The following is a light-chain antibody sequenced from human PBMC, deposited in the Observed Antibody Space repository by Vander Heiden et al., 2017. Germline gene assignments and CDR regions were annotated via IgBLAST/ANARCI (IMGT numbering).Light chain of an antibody. J-gene: IGKJ2*01. V-gene: IGKV4-1*01. Sequence: DIVMTQSPDSLAVSLGERATINCKSSQSVLYSSNNKNYLAWYQQKPGQPPKLLIYWASTRESGVPDRFSGSGSGTDFTLTISSLQAEDVAVYYCQQDYSTPLHFGQGTKLEIK. CDR3: QQDYSTPLH. CDR2: WAS. CDR1: QSVLYSSNNKNY.